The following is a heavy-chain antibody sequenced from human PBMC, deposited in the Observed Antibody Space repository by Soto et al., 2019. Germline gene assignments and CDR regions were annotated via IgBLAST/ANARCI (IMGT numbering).Heavy chain of an antibody. V-gene: IGHV3-33*06. Sequence: QVQLVESGGGVVQPGRSLRLSCAASGFTFSSYGMHWVRQAPGKGLEWVAVIWYDGSNKYYADSVKGRFTISRDNSKNTLYLQMNSLRAEDTAVYYCAKEDDALDYWGQGTLVTVSS. CDR1: GFTFSSYG. CDR3: AKEDDALDY. CDR2: IWYDGSNK. J-gene: IGHJ4*02.